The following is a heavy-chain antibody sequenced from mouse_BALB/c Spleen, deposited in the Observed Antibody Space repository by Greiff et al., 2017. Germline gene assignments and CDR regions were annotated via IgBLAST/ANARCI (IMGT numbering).Heavy chain of an antibody. CDR2: ISYDGSN. CDR3: ARTHRDYFDY. J-gene: IGHJ2*01. CDR1: GYSITSGYY. V-gene: IGHV3-6*02. Sequence: EVQLVESGPGLVKPSQSLSLTCSVTGYSITSGYYWNWIRQFPGNKLEWMGYISYDGSNNYNPSLKNRISITRDTSKNQFFLKLNSVTTEDTATYYCARTHRDYFDYWGQGTTLTVSS. D-gene: IGHD3-1*01.